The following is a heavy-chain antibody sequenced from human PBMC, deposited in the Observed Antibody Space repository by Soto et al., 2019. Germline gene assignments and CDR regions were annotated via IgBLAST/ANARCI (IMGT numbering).Heavy chain of an antibody. CDR3: ARDGAPAVYFCSSTSCYLDYYYMDV. D-gene: IGHD2-2*01. V-gene: IGHV1-18*01. CDR1: GYTFTSYG. J-gene: IGHJ6*03. Sequence: QVQLVQSGAEVKKPGASVKVSCKASGYTFTSYGISWVRPAPVQGLEWMGWISTYNGNTNYAQKRQGRVTMTADTSTSTAYMVLRSLRSDDTAVYYCARDGAPAVYFCSSTSCYLDYYYMDVWGKGTTVTVSS. CDR2: ISTYNGNT.